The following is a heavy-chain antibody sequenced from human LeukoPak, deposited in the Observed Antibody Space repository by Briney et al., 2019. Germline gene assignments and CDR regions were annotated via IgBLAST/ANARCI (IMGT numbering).Heavy chain of an antibody. V-gene: IGHV1-3*01. D-gene: IGHD6-19*01. CDR2: INAGNGNT. CDR3: TRGYSSGGYDY. Sequence: ASVKVSCKASGYTFTSYAMHWVRQAPGQRLEWMGWINAGNGNTRYSQKFLGRVSITRDTSATTAYMELSSLRSEDTAVYYCTRGYSSGGYDYWGQGTLVTVSS. J-gene: IGHJ4*02. CDR1: GYTFTSYA.